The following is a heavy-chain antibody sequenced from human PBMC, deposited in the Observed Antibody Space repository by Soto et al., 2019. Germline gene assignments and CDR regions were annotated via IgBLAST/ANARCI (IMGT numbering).Heavy chain of an antibody. CDR3: ARNGDSSDYRGWFDP. D-gene: IGHD3-22*01. J-gene: IGHJ5*02. CDR1: GFTVSSNY. V-gene: IGHV3-66*01. Sequence: EVQLVESGGGLVQPGGSLRLSCAASGFTVSSNYTSWVRQAPGKGLEWVSVIYSGDTTYYADSVKGRFTISRDNSKNTLYLQMNSLRAEDTAVYYCARNGDSSDYRGWFDPWGQGTLVTVSS. CDR2: IYSGDTT.